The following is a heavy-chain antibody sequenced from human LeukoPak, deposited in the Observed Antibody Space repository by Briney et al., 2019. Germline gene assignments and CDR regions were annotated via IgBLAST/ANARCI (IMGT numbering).Heavy chain of an antibody. V-gene: IGHV3-74*01. CDR3: TRGCTGTRCPADY. CDR1: GFSVSNNY. D-gene: IGHD2-2*01. Sequence: GGSLRLSCVVSGFSVSNNYIIWVRQAPGKGLMWVSTVSPVGTDTNYADSVRGRFTISRDNAKNTLYLQMNGLRAEDTALYFCTRGCTGTRCPADYWGQGALVTVSS. CDR2: VSPVGTDT. J-gene: IGHJ4*02.